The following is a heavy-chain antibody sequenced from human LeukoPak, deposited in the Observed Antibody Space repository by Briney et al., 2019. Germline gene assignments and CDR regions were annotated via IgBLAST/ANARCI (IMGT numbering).Heavy chain of an antibody. CDR2: MNPNSGNT. CDR3: ARGSRGWYGRWFDP. D-gene: IGHD6-19*01. V-gene: IGHV1-8*02. CDR1: GYTFTNYD. J-gene: IGHJ5*02. Sequence: ASVKVSCKASGYTFTNYDFSWVRQATGQGLEWMGWMNPNSGNTGYAQKFQGRVTMTRNTSISTAYMELSSLRSEDTAVYYCARGSRGWYGRWFDPWGQGTLVTVSS.